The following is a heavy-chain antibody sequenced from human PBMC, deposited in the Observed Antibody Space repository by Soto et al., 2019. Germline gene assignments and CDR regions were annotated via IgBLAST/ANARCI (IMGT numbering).Heavy chain of an antibody. CDR1: GDSITSNF. V-gene: IGHV4-59*01. D-gene: IGHD4-17*01. Sequence: SETLSLTCTVSGDSITSNFWNWIRQTPTKGPEWIGYIHYTGSTDLNPSLKSRVTISIDTSKNHFSLTLTSVTAADTALYYCARGRAVTRSFYFDYWGPGILVTVSS. CDR2: IHYTGST. CDR3: ARGRAVTRSFYFDY. J-gene: IGHJ4*02.